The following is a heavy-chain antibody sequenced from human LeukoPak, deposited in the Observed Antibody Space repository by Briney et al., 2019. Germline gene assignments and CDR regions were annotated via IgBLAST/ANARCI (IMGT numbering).Heavy chain of an antibody. D-gene: IGHD3-22*01. Sequence: PGGSLRLSCAASGFTFSSYDMHWVRQATGKGLEWVSAIGTAGDTYYPGSVKGRFTISRDNAKNSLYLQMNSLRAEDTAVYYCARERGAYYDSSGCFDYWGQGTLVTVSS. CDR3: ARERGAYYDSSGCFDY. CDR2: IGTAGDT. CDR1: GFTFSSYD. V-gene: IGHV3-13*01. J-gene: IGHJ4*02.